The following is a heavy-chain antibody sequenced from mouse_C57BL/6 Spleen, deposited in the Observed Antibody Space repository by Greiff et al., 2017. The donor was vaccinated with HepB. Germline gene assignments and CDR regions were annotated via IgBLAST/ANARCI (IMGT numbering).Heavy chain of an antibody. Sequence: VQLQQPGAELVMPGASVKLSCKASGSTFPSYWMHWVQPRPGPGLAWLGELDPSDSYTNDNQKFKGKSTLTVDKSSSTAYMQLSSLTSEDSAVYYCARSPFITTGGYFDYWGQGTTLTVSS. CDR1: GSTFPSYW. J-gene: IGHJ2*01. CDR3: ARSPFITTGGYFDY. D-gene: IGHD1-1*01. CDR2: LDPSDSYT. V-gene: IGHV1-69*01.